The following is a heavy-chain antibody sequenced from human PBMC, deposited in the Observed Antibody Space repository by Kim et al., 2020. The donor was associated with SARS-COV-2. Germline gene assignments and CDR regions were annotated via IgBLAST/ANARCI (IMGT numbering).Heavy chain of an antibody. D-gene: IGHD6-13*01. Sequence: GRVTMSVDTSKNQFSLKLSSVTAADTAVYYCARDRSSWSYYYYYYGMDVWGQGTTVTVSS. J-gene: IGHJ6*02. CDR3: ARDRSSWSYYYYYYGMDV. V-gene: IGHV4-4*06.